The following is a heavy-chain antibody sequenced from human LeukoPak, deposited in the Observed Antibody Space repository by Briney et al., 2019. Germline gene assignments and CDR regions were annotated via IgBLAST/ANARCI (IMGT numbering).Heavy chain of an antibody. CDR1: GFTFSSYN. CDR2: ISSSSSYI. Sequence: GGSLRLSCAASGFTFSSYNMNWVRQAPGKGLEWVSSISSSSSYIYYADSVKGRFTISRDNAKNSLYLQMNSLIAEDTAVYYCARDRVVVVVAATHYYMDVWGKGTTVTVSS. J-gene: IGHJ6*03. D-gene: IGHD2-15*01. V-gene: IGHV3-21*01. CDR3: ARDRVVVVVAATHYYMDV.